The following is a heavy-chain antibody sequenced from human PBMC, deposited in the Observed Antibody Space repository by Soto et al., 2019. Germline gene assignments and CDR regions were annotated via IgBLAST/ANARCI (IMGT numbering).Heavy chain of an antibody. V-gene: IGHV3-30-3*01. Sequence: QVQLVESGGGVVQPGRSLRLSCAASGFTFSSYAMHWVRQAPGKGLEWVAVISYDGSNKYYADSVKGRFTISRDNSKNTLYLQMNSLRAEDTAVYYCARDSWEGATTCFDYWGQGTLVTVSS. CDR1: GFTFSSYA. D-gene: IGHD1-26*01. J-gene: IGHJ4*02. CDR2: ISYDGSNK. CDR3: ARDSWEGATTCFDY.